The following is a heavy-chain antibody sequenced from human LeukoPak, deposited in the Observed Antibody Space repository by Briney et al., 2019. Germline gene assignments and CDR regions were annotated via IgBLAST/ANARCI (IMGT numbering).Heavy chain of an antibody. D-gene: IGHD3-9*01. CDR1: GFTFSNYA. J-gene: IGHJ4*02. CDR3: AKWGDYDVLTGYYVPDY. Sequence: GGSLRLSCAASGFTFSNYAMSWVRQAPGKGLEWVSAILGSGGSTYYADSVKGRFTVSRDNSKSSLYLQMNSLRAEDTALYYCAKWGDYDVLTGYYVPDYWGQGTLVTVSS. CDR2: ILGSGGST. V-gene: IGHV3-23*01.